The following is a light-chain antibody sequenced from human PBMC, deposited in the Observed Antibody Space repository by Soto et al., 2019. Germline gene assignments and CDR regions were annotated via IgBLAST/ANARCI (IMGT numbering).Light chain of an antibody. CDR3: MQTIQPLLT. CDR1: QSLLHTDGKTY. CDR2: AVF. Sequence: DVVMTQTPLSLSVTPGQPASISCKSSQSLLHTDGKTYLYWYLQKPGHPPQLLICAVFNRFSGVTDRFSGSGSGTDFTLKISRVEAEDVRTYYCMQTIQPLLTYGGGTTVAI. V-gene: IGKV2D-29*01. J-gene: IGKJ4*01.